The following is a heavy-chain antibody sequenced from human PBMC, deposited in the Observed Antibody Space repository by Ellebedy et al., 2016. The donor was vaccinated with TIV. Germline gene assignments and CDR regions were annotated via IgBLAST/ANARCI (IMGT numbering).Heavy chain of an antibody. J-gene: IGHJ5*02. V-gene: IGHV4-31*03. D-gene: IGHD1-26*01. Sequence: SETLSLXXTVSGGSISSGGYYWSWIRQHPGKGLEWIGYIYYSGSTYYNPSLKSRVTISVDTSKNQFSLKLSSVTAADTAVYYCARGVGAPSGTPLFWFDPWGQGTLVTVSS. CDR3: ARGVGAPSGTPLFWFDP. CDR2: IYYSGST. CDR1: GGSISSGGYY.